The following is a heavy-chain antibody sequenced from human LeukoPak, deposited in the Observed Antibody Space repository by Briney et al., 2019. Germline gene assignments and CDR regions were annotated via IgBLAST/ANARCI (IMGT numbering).Heavy chain of an antibody. V-gene: IGHV1-69*13. Sequence: SVTVSCKASGGTFSSYAISWVRQAPGQGLEWMGGIIPIFGIANYAQKFQGRVTITADESTSTAYMELSSLRSEDTAVYFCAREKVVVPAAMIGGRRYFDYWGQGTLVTVSS. J-gene: IGHJ4*02. CDR3: AREKVVVPAAMIGGRRYFDY. D-gene: IGHD2-2*01. CDR1: GGTFSSYA. CDR2: IIPIFGIA.